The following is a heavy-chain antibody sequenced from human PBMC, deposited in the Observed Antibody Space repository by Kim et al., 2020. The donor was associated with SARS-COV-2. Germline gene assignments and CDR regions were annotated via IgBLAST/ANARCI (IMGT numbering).Heavy chain of an antibody. CDR2: INPSGGST. CDR3: ARGIGAPYYDFWSGYYPPATNWFDP. Sequence: ASVKVSCKASGYTFTSYYMHWVRQAPGQGLEWMGIINPSGGSTSYAQKFQGRVTMTRDTSTSTVYMELSSLRSGDTAVYYCARGIGAPYYDFWSGYYPPATNWFDPWGQGTLVTVSS. V-gene: IGHV1-46*01. D-gene: IGHD3-3*01. CDR1: GYTFTSYY. J-gene: IGHJ5*02.